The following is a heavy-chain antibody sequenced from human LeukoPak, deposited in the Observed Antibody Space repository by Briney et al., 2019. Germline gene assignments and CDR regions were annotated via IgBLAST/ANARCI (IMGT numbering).Heavy chain of an antibody. CDR2: IIPIFGTA. Sequence: GSSVKVSCKASGGTFSSYAISWVRQAPGQGLEWMGGIIPIFGTANYAQKFQGRVTITADESTSTAYMELSSLRSEDTAVYYCARDRRAYGSSPGLRQSWFDYWGQGTLVTVSS. J-gene: IGHJ4*02. D-gene: IGHD6-6*01. V-gene: IGHV1-69*01. CDR1: GGTFSSYA. CDR3: ARDRRAYGSSPGLRQSWFDY.